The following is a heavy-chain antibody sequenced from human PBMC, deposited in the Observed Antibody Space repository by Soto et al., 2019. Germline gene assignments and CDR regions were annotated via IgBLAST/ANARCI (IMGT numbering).Heavy chain of an antibody. Sequence: EVQLVESGGVVVQPGGSLRLSCAASGFTFDDYTMHWVRQAPGKGLEWVSLISWDGGSTYYADSVKGRFTISRDNSKNSLYLKMNSLRTEDTALYYCAKDSRVDTAMGWIYFDYWGQGTLVTVSS. J-gene: IGHJ4*02. CDR1: GFTFDDYT. V-gene: IGHV3-43*01. CDR2: ISWDGGST. CDR3: AKDSRVDTAMGWIYFDY. D-gene: IGHD5-18*01.